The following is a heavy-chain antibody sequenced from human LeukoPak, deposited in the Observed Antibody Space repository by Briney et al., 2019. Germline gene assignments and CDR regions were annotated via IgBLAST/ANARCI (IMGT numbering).Heavy chain of an antibody. CDR2: FYWDDDK. D-gene: IGHD3-3*01. J-gene: IGHJ4*02. V-gene: IGHV2-5*02. Sequence: ASGPTLVNPTQTLTLTCTFSGFSLNTRGVGVGWIRQPPGKALEWLALFYWDDDKRYTPFLKNRLTITRGTSRNQVVLTMTNMDPVDTATYYCTHIGSYFGVVNIPDYWGQGTLVTVSS. CDR3: THIGSYFGVVNIPDY. CDR1: GFSLNTRGVG.